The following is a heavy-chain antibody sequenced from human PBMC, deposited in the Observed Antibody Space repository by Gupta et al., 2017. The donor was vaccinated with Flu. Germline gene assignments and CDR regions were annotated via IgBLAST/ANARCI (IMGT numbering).Heavy chain of an antibody. V-gene: IGHV1-8*01. CDR3: ARSPWRQHDAFDI. D-gene: IGHD1-1*01. Sequence: RQATGQGLEWMGWMNPNSGNTGYAQKFQGRVTMTRNTSISTAYMELSSLRSEDTAVYYCARSPWRQHDAFDIWGQGTMVTVSS. CDR2: MNPNSGNT. J-gene: IGHJ3*02.